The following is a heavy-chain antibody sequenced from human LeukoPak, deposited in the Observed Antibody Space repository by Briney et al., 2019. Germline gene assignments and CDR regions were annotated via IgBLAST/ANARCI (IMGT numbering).Heavy chain of an antibody. CDR3: ATETIGRHYDY. V-gene: IGHV3-21*01. CDR1: GLTFCSCG. CDR2: IGPTGTDR. D-gene: IGHD1-14*01. J-gene: IGHJ4*02. Sequence: GGSMRLFCAVCGLTFCSCGFNWVRQAPGKGLECVSSIGPTGTDRYYADSVRGQFTISRDNAKISMYLQMDRLRDKDTAVYYCATETIGRHYDYWGQGTLLTVS.